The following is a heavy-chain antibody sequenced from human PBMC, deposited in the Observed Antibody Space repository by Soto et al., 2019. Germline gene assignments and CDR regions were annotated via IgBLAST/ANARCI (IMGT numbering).Heavy chain of an antibody. CDR3: ARDSHYYDSSGYYAFYYYYGMDV. V-gene: IGHV3-21*01. J-gene: IGHJ6*02. CDR2: ISTSGSYI. D-gene: IGHD3-22*01. CDR1: GFTFSSYS. Sequence: GGSLRLSCAASGFTFSSYSMNWVRQAPGKGLEWVSSISTSGSYIYYADSVKGRFTISRDNAKNSLYLQLNSLRAEDMAVYFCARDSHYYDSSGYYAFYYYYGMDVWGQGTTVTVSS.